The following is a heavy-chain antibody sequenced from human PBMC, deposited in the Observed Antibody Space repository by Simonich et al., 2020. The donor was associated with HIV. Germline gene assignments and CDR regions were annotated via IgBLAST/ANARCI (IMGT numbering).Heavy chain of an antibody. CDR1: GGSFSGYY. Sequence: QVQLQQWGAGLLKPSETLSLTCAVYGGSFSGYYWSWIRQPPGKGLEWVGEINHSGSTNYNPSLKSRVTISVDPSKNPFSLKLSSVTAADTAVYYCARGGYCSGGSCYPLFSRYGMDVWGQGTTVTVSS. J-gene: IGHJ6*02. CDR3: ARGGYCSGGSCYPLFSRYGMDV. CDR2: INHSGST. V-gene: IGHV4-34*01. D-gene: IGHD2-15*01.